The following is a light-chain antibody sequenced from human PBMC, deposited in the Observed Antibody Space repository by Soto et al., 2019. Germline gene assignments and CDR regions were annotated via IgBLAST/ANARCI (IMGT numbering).Light chain of an antibody. Sequence: QSVLTQPASVSGSPGQSITISCTGTSSDIGDYNYVSWYQQHPGKAPKLMIYDVSNRPSGISNRFSGSKSGNSASLTISGLQAEDEANYYCSSYTRRTTLVLFGGGTKLTVL. CDR2: DVS. J-gene: IGLJ2*01. CDR3: SSYTRRTTLVL. V-gene: IGLV2-14*03. CDR1: SSDIGDYNY.